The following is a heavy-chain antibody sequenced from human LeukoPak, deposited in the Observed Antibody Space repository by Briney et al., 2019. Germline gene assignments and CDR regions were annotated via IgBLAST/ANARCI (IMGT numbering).Heavy chain of an antibody. V-gene: IGHV5-51*01. CDR2: IYPGDSHT. CDR3: ARLGPDSGLRD. CDR1: GYPFTSYW. J-gene: IGHJ4*02. Sequence: GESLKISFKASGYPFTSYWIGWGRPMPGKGLGWMGIIYPGDSHTTYSPSFQGQVTISADKSISTAYLHWSSLKASDTAMYYCARLGPDSGLRDWGQGTLVTVSS. D-gene: IGHD6-19*01.